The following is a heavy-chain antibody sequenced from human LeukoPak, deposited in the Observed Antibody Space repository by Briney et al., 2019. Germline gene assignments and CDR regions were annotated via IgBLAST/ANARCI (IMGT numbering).Heavy chain of an antibody. CDR2: INARGDT. CDR3: ARGQVPAARGYNWFDP. D-gene: IGHD2-2*01. CDR1: GWSFNDHY. Sequence: PSETLSLTCAVYGWSFNDHYWNWIRQPPGKGLEWIGEINARGDTNFNPSLKSRVTISVDTSKNQFSLTLNSMIAADTAAYYCARGQVPAARGYNWFDPWGQGTLVTVSS. J-gene: IGHJ5*02. V-gene: IGHV4-34*01.